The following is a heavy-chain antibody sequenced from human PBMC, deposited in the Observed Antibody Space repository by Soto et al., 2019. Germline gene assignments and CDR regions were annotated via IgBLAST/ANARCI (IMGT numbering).Heavy chain of an antibody. Sequence: QVQLVQSGAEEKKPGASVKISCKASGYTFTSYAMNWVRQATGQRLEWMGWINAGNGNTNYAQKFQGRVSITRDTTSSRASMELRSLRSKDTAVYVWAISSVYYVIDNYWGQGPLVTVSS. J-gene: IGHJ4*02. V-gene: IGHV1-3*05. D-gene: IGHD3-22*01. CDR3: AISSVYYVIDNY. CDR2: INAGNGNT. CDR1: GYTFTSYA.